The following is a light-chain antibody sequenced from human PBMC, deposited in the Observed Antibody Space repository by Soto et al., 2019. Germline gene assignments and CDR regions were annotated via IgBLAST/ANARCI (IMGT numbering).Light chain of an antibody. Sequence: DIQMTQSPSTLSASIGDRVTITCRASQTITTSLAWYQQKPGNAPKILIYKASTVESGVPSRFSGSGSETEFTLTISRRQPDDFATSYCQQYDSYSVRTFGQGTKVEI. CDR3: QQYDSYSVRT. CDR2: KAS. CDR1: QTITTS. J-gene: IGKJ1*01. V-gene: IGKV1-5*03.